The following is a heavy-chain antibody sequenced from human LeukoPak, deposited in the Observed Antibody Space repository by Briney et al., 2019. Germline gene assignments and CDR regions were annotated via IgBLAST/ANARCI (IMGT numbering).Heavy chain of an antibody. CDR2: ISSSSSYI. V-gene: IGHV3-21*01. CDR3: ARDWVGYCSGGSCSGFDY. CDR1: GFTFSSYS. Sequence: PGGSLRLSSAASGFTFSSYSMNWVRQAPGKGLEWVSSISSSSSYIYYADSVKGRFTISRDNAKNSLYLQMNSLRAEDTAVYYCARDWVGYCSGGSCSGFDYWGQGTLVTVSS. D-gene: IGHD2-15*01. J-gene: IGHJ4*02.